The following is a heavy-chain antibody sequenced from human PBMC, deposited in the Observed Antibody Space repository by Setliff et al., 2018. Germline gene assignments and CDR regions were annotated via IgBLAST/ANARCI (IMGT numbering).Heavy chain of an antibody. CDR1: GGSFSGYY. CDR3: ARGRRITMIVVPPGVFDI. Sequence: SETLSLTCAVYGGSFSGYYWSWIRQPPGKGPEWIGEIDQSGITNYNPSLESRVTISIDTSKNQFSLRLSSVTATDTAVYYCARGRRITMIVVPPGVFDIWGQGTMVTVS. J-gene: IGHJ3*02. V-gene: IGHV4-34*01. CDR2: IDQSGIT. D-gene: IGHD3-22*01.